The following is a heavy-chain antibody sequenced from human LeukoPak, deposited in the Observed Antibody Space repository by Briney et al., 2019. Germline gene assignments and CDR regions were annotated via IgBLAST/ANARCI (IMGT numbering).Heavy chain of an antibody. CDR3: ARSGYSNYDIWVWFDP. CDR2: IYTSGST. V-gene: IGHV4-4*09. D-gene: IGHD4-11*01. Sequence: SETLSLTCTVSGGSISSYYWSWIRQPPGKGLEWIGYIYTSGSTNYNPSLKSRVTISVDTSKNQFSLKLSSVTAADTAVYYCARSGYSNYDIWVWFDPWGQGTLVTVSS. J-gene: IGHJ5*02. CDR1: GGSISSYY.